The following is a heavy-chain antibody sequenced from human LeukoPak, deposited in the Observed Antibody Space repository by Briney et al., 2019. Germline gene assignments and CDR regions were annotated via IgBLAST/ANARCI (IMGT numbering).Heavy chain of an antibody. J-gene: IGHJ4*02. D-gene: IGHD1-26*01. V-gene: IGHV4-59*01. CDR1: GGSISSYY. CDR3: ARAGRGGSYGYYFDY. CDR2: IYYTGST. Sequence: PSETLSLTCTVSGGSISSYYWSWIRQPPGKGLEWIGYIYYTGSTNYNPSLKSRVTISEDTSKTQFSLKLSSVTAADTAVYYCARAGRGGSYGYYFDYWGQGALVTVSS.